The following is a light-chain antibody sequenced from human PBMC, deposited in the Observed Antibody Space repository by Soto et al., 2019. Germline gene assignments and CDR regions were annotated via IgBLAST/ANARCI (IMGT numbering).Light chain of an antibody. V-gene: IGLV4-60*02. Sequence: QLVLTQSSSASASLGSSVKLTCTLSSGHSSYIIAWHQQQPGKAPRYLMKLEGSGSYNKGSGVPDRFAGSSSGADRYLTISNPQFGDEADYYCETWDSNSWVFGGGTKLTVL. CDR2: LEGSGSY. CDR1: SGHSSYI. CDR3: ETWDSNSWV. J-gene: IGLJ3*02.